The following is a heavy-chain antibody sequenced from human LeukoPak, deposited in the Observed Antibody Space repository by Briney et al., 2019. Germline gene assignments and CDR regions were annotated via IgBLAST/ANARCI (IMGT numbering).Heavy chain of an antibody. J-gene: IGHJ5*02. CDR3: AKGSGYIITYNWFDP. D-gene: IGHD3-22*01. V-gene: IGHV3-9*01. CDR2: ISWNSGSI. CDR1: GFTFDDYA. Sequence: GRSLRVSCAASGFTFDDYAMHWVRQAPGKGLEWVSGISWNSGSIGYADSVKGRFTISRDNAKNSLYLQMNSLRAEDTALYYCAKGSGYIITYNWFDPWGQGTLVTVSS.